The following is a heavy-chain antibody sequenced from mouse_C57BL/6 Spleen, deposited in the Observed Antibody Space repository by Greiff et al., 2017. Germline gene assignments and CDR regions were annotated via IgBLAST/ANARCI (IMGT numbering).Heavy chain of an antibody. J-gene: IGHJ2*01. Sequence: EVKLVESGPGLVKPSQSLSLTCSVTGYSITSGYYWNWIRQFPGNKLEWMGYISYDGSNNYNPSLKNRISITRDTSKNQFFLKLNSVTTEDTATYYCAKRGHSEGFDYWGQGTTRTVSS. CDR2: ISYDGSN. CDR1: GYSITSGYY. D-gene: IGHD2-12*01. CDR3: AKRGHSEGFDY. V-gene: IGHV3-6*01.